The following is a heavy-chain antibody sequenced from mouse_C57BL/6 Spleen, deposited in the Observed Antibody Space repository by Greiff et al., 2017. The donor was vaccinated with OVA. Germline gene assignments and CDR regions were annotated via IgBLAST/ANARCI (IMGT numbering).Heavy chain of an antibody. CDR3: ARSYGNEDAMDY. D-gene: IGHD1-1*01. CDR1: GYTFTSYG. CDR2: VHPRSGNT. Sequence: VQLQQSGAELARPGASVKLSCKASGYTFTSYGISWVKQRTGQGLEWIGEVHPRSGNTYYNEKFKGKATLTADKSSSTAYKAVRSLTSEDSAVYFCARSYGNEDAMDYWGQGTSVTVSS. J-gene: IGHJ4*01. V-gene: IGHV1-81*01.